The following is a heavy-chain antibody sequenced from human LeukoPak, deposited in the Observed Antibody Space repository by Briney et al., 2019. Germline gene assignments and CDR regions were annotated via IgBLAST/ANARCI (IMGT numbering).Heavy chain of an antibody. CDR3: AKALGYRYGPNDAFEI. Sequence: GGSLRLSFAASGFTFSSYAMNWVRQAPGKGLEWVSGISGSGGTTYYADSVTGRFTISRDNSKNTLYLQMNSLRAEDTAVYYCAKALGYRYGPNDAFEIWGPGTMVTVSS. CDR2: ISGSGGTT. CDR1: GFTFSSYA. D-gene: IGHD5-18*01. V-gene: IGHV3-23*01. J-gene: IGHJ3*02.